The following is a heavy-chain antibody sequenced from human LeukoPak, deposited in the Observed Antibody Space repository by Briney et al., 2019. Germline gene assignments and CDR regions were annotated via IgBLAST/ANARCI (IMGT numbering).Heavy chain of an antibody. J-gene: IGHJ4*02. CDR3: ARDPGYSGIDY. Sequence: SETLSLTCTVSGDSISNSYWSWIRQPPGRGLEYIGYIYYRGSTNYNPPLKSRVTISVDTSKNQFSLKLSSVTAADTAVYYCARDPGYSGIDYWGQGTLVTVSS. CDR2: IYYRGST. D-gene: IGHD5-12*01. V-gene: IGHV4-59*01. CDR1: GDSISNSY.